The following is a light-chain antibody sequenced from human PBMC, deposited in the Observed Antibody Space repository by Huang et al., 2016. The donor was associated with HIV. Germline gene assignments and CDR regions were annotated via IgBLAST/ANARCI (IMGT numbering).Light chain of an antibody. CDR3: QQRRSWPLT. V-gene: IGKV3-11*01. CDR2: DGS. CDR1: QTIGTY. J-gene: IGKJ4*01. Sequence: EVVLTQSPPTLSLFPGETATLSCRASQTIGTYVAWYQQRPGQGPRLLSYDGSNRAAGVPARISGAGSGTTFTLSISGLESEDFGVYYCQQRRSWPLTFGGGPRWRS.